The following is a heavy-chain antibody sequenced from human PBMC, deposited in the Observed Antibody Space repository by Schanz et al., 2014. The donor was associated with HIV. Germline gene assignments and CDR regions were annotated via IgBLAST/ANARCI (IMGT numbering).Heavy chain of an antibody. CDR2: IKLDGSEK. CDR3: AKSNGGDTAVVQYYFDY. CDR1: GFNFNSYG. D-gene: IGHD5-18*01. Sequence: VQLVESGGGVVQPGGSLRLSCVASGFNFNSYGMHWVRQAPGKGPEWMANIKLDGSEKYYVDSVKGRFTISRDNAKNALYLNMYSLRAEDTAVYFCAKSNGGDTAVVQYYFDYWGQGTLVSVSS. J-gene: IGHJ4*02. V-gene: IGHV3-7*01.